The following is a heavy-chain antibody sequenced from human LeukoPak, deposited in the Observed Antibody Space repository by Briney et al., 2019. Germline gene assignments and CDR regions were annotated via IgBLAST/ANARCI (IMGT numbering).Heavy chain of an antibody. D-gene: IGHD1-1*01. Sequence: SGTLSLTCAVSGGSGGSISSSNYWSWVRQPPGKGLEWIGYIYYSGSTNYNPSLKSRVTISVDTSKNQFSLKLSSVTAADTAVYYCARVRPGSNRLEVWGQGTLVTVSS. CDR1: GGSGGSISSSNY. V-gene: IGHV4-61*01. CDR2: IYYSGST. CDR3: ARVRPGSNRLEV. J-gene: IGHJ4*02.